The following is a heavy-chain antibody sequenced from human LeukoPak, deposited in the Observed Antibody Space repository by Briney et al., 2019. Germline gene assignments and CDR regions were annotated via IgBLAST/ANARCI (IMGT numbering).Heavy chain of an antibody. CDR3: ARDRGQLGLDY. Sequence: ASVKVSCKASGYTFTTYYMHWVRQAPGQGLEWMGIINSSGGSTNYAQKFQGRVTMTRDTSTSTVYMELSSLRSEDTAVYYCARDRGQLGLDYWGQGTLVTVSS. V-gene: IGHV1-46*01. D-gene: IGHD7-27*01. CDR1: GYTFTTYY. CDR2: INSSGGST. J-gene: IGHJ4*02.